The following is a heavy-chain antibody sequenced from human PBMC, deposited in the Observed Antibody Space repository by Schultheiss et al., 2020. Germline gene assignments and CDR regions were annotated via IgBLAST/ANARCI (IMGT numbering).Heavy chain of an antibody. CDR2: ISGSGGST. D-gene: IGHD3-16*01. J-gene: IGHJ4*02. CDR1: GFTVSSNY. Sequence: GGSLRLSCAASGFTVSSNYMSWVRQAPGKGLEWVSAISGSGGSTYYADSVKGRFTISRDNAKNSLYLQMNSLRAEDTAVYYCAKDGGGDWGQGTLVTVSS. V-gene: IGHV3-23*01. CDR3: AKDGGGD.